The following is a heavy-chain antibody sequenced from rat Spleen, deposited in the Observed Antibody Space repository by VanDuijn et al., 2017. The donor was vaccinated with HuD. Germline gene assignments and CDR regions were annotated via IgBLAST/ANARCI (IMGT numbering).Heavy chain of an antibody. D-gene: IGHD1-10*01. Sequence: EVQLVESDGGLVQPGRSLKLSCAVSGFTFSDNYMAWVRQAPTKGLEWVATISHDGSSTYYRDPEKGRFTISRDNAKSTLYLQMDSLRSEDTATYYCTRHYNNYYWYFDFWGPGTMVTVSS. CDR1: GFTFSDNY. J-gene: IGHJ1*01. CDR2: ISHDGSST. V-gene: IGHV5-29*01. CDR3: TRHYNNYYWYFDF.